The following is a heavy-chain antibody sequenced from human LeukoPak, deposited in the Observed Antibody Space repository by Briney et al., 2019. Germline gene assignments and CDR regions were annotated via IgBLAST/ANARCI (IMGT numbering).Heavy chain of an antibody. D-gene: IGHD3-22*01. CDR2: INDSGST. CDR1: GGSFSDYY. V-gene: IGHV4-34*01. Sequence: SETLSLTCAVYGGSFSDYYWSWIRQPPGKGLEWIGEINDSGSTNYNPSLKSRVTISVDTSKNQFSLKLSSVTAADTAVYYCAYSSGYQQQWGQGTLVTVSS. CDR3: AYSSGYQQQ. J-gene: IGHJ1*01.